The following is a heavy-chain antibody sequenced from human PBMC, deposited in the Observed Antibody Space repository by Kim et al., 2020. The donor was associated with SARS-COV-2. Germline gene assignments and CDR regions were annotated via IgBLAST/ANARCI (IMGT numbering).Heavy chain of an antibody. CDR1: GFTFSNAW. Sequence: GGSLRLSCAASGFTFSNAWMSWVRQAPGKGLEWVGRIKSKTDGGTTDYAAPVKGRFTISRDDSKNTLYLQMNSLKTEDTAVYYCTTATGFEGYYYYGMDVWGQGTTVTVSS. CDR3: TTATGFEGYYYYGMDV. V-gene: IGHV3-15*01. CDR2: IKSKTDGGTT. J-gene: IGHJ6*02.